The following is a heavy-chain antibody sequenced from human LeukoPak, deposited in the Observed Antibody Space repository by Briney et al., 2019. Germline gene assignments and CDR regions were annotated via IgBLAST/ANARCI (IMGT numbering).Heavy chain of an antibody. CDR1: GFAFSDYE. J-gene: IGHJ5*02. CDR3: ARDLGQYYDTSDNWFDP. CDR2: VSSSGSTD. V-gene: IGHV3-48*03. Sequence: PGGSLRLSCAASGFAFSDYEMNWVRQAPGKGLEWVSFVSSSGSTDYYADSVKGRFIISRDNAKNSLYLQMNSLRAEDTAVYYCARDLGQYYDTSDNWFDPWGQGTLVTVSS. D-gene: IGHD3-22*01.